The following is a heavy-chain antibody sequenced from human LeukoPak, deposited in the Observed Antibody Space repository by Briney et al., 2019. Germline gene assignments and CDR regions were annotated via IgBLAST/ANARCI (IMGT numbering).Heavy chain of an antibody. CDR2: IYSSGST. V-gene: IGHV3-53*01. D-gene: IGHD6-13*01. CDR1: GFSVNSNY. CDR3: ASRIATAGSVDY. Sequence: GGSLRLSCAASGFSVNSNYMSWVRQAPGKGLEWVSVIYSSGSTYYADSVKGRFTISRDNSKNTLHLQMNTLRAEDTAVYYCASRIATAGSVDYWGQGTQVTVSS. J-gene: IGHJ4*02.